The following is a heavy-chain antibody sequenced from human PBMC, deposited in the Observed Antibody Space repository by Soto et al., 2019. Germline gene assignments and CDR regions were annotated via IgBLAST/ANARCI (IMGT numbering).Heavy chain of an antibody. CDR3: AREDSSGYYHDAFDI. CDR2: ISAYNGNT. CDR1: GNTFTSYG. D-gene: IGHD3-22*01. J-gene: IGHJ3*02. Sequence: ASVKVSCKASGNTFTSYGISWVRQAPGQGLEWMGWISAYNGNTNYAQKLQGRVTMTTDTSTSTAYMELRSLRSDDTAVYYCAREDSSGYYHDAFDIWGQGTMVTVS. V-gene: IGHV1-18*01.